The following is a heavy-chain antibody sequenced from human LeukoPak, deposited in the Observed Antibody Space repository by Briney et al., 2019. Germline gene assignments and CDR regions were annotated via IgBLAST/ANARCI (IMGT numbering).Heavy chain of an antibody. Sequence: PSETLSLTCAVYGVSLSGYYRSWVRQPPGKGLEWVGEINHSGSTNYNPSLKSRVTISVDTSKNQFSLKLSSVTAADTAVYYCARQAYGSGSYYNSFDYWGQGTLVTVSS. CDR2: INHSGST. CDR3: ARQAYGSGSYYNSFDY. V-gene: IGHV4-34*01. CDR1: GVSLSGYY. J-gene: IGHJ4*02. D-gene: IGHD3-10*01.